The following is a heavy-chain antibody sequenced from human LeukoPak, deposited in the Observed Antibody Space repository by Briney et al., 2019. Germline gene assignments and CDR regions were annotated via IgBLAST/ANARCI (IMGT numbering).Heavy chain of an antibody. V-gene: IGHV3-48*01. J-gene: IGHJ6*02. D-gene: IGHD4-11*01. CDR1: GFTFSTYS. Sequence: GGSLRLSCAASGFTFSTYSMNWVRQAPGKGLEWVSYISSSSSTIYYADSVKGRFTISRDNAKNSLYLQMNSLRAEDTAVYYCATDRLQNSYYYYYYGMDVWGQGTTVTVS. CDR2: ISSSSSTI. CDR3: ATDRLQNSYYYYYYGMDV.